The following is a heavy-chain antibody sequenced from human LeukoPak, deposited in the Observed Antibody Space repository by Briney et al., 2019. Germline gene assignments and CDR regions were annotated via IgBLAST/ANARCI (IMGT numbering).Heavy chain of an antibody. CDR3: ARIRQREAFDI. D-gene: IGHD1-1*01. CDR1: GYTFTSYD. J-gene: IGHJ3*02. CDR2: MNPNSGNT. Sequence: ASVKVSCKASGYTFTSYDINWVRQATGQGLEWMGWMNPNSGNTGYAQKFQGRVTITRNTSISTAYMESSSLRSEDTAVYYCARIRQREAFDIWGQGTMVTVSS. V-gene: IGHV1-8*03.